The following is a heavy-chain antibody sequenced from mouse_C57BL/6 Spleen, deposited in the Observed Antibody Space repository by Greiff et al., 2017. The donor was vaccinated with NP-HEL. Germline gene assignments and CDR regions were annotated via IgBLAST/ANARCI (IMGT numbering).Heavy chain of an antibody. J-gene: IGHJ3*01. V-gene: IGHV1-82*01. Sequence: VQLQQSGPELVKPGASVKISCKASGYAFSSSWMNWVKQRPGKGLEWIGRIYPGDGDTNYNGKFKGKATLTADKSSSTAYMQLSSLTSEDSAVYFWVYYDGSSLAWFAYWGQGTLVTVSA. D-gene: IGHD1-1*01. CDR3: VYYDGSSLAWFAY. CDR1: GYAFSSSW. CDR2: IYPGDGDT.